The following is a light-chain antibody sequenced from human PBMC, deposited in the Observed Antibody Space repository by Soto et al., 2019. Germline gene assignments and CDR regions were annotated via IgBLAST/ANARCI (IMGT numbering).Light chain of an antibody. CDR2: EVS. Sequence: QSALTQPASVSGSPGQSITISCTGTSSDVGGYNYVSWYQQHPGKAPKLMIYEVSNRPSGGSNRFSGSKSGNTASLTISGLQDEDEADYYCSSYTSSSTPVVFGGGTKVTVL. V-gene: IGLV2-14*01. CDR3: SSYTSSSTPVV. CDR1: SSDVGGYNY. J-gene: IGLJ2*01.